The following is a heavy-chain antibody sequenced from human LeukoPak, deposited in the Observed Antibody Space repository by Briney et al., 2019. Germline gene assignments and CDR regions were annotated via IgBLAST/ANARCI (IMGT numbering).Heavy chain of an antibody. D-gene: IGHD5-18*01. V-gene: IGHV3-23*01. CDR1: GFTFSSYA. CDR2: ISGSGGST. J-gene: IGHJ4*02. Sequence: GGSLRLSCAASGFTFSSYAMSWVRQAPGKGLEWVSAISGSGGSTYYADSVKGRFTISRDNSKNTLYLQMNSLQIEDTAVYYCVREGNKYGYHSFDSWGQGTLVTVSS. CDR3: VREGNKYGYHSFDS.